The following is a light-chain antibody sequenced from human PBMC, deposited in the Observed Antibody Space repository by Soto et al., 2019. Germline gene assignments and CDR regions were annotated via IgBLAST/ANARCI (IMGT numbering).Light chain of an antibody. V-gene: IGLV2-8*01. CDR1: SSDVGGYNY. J-gene: IGLJ1*01. CDR3: AAWDDSPNYV. Sequence: QSVLTQPPSASGSPGQSVTISCTGTSSDVGGYNYVSWYQQHPGKAPKLMIYEVSKRPSGVPDRFSGSKSGNTASLTVSGLQAEDEADYYCAAWDDSPNYVFGTGTKLTVL. CDR2: EVS.